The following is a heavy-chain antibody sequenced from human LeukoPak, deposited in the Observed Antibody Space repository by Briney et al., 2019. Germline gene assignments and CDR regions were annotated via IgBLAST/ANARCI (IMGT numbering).Heavy chain of an antibody. V-gene: IGHV3-9*01. Sequence: GRSLRLSCAASGFTLDDYAMHWVRQAPGKGLEWVSGISWNSGSIGYADSVKGRFTISRDNAKNSLYLQMNSLRAEDTALYYCAKDMGDCSSTSCPFDYWGQGTLVTVSS. CDR1: GFTLDDYA. CDR3: AKDMGDCSSTSCPFDY. CDR2: ISWNSGSI. J-gene: IGHJ4*02. D-gene: IGHD2-2*01.